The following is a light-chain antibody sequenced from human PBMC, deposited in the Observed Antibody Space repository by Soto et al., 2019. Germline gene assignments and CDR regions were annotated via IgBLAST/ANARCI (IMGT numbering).Light chain of an antibody. J-gene: IGKJ1*01. CDR1: QSVSSSY. V-gene: IGKV3-20*01. CDR2: GAS. CDR3: QQYGSSPVT. Sequence: EIVLTQSPGTLSLSPGERATLSCRASQSVSSSYLAWYQQKPGQAPRLLIYGASSRATGIPDRFSVSGSGTDFTLTISRLESDDVAVDYCQQYGSSPVTFGQGTKVEI.